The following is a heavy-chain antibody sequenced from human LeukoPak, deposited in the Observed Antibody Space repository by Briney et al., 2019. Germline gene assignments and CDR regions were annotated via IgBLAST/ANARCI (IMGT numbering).Heavy chain of an antibody. CDR2: IYYSGST. CDR3: ARLRPVAGYDAFDI. J-gene: IGHJ3*02. CDR1: GXSISSYY. V-gene: IGHV4-59*08. Sequence: SETLSLTCSVSGXSISSYYGSWIRQPPGKGLEWIVYIYYSGSTNYNPSLKSRVTMSVDTSKNQFSLKLTSVTAADTAVYYCARLRPVAGYDAFDIWGHGTMVTVSS. D-gene: IGHD6-19*01.